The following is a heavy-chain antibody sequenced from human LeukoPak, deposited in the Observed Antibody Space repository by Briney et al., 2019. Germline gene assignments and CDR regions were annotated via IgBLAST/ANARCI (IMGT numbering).Heavy chain of an antibody. CDR1: RFTFSNYA. Sequence: GGSLRLSCAASRFTFSNYAMSWVRQAPGKGLEWVSTISGSGGSTYYAASVKGRFTISRDNSKNTLCLQMYSLRAEDTAVYYCAKRSYDSNGYVDYWGQGILVTVSS. V-gene: IGHV3-23*01. CDR2: ISGSGGST. J-gene: IGHJ4*02. D-gene: IGHD3-22*01. CDR3: AKRSYDSNGYVDY.